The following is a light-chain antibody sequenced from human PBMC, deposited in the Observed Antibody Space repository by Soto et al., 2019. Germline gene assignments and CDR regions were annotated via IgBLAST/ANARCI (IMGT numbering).Light chain of an antibody. J-gene: IGKJ4*01. V-gene: IGKV1-12*01. CDR2: AAY. CDR3: QQANSFPLS. CDR1: QGISSW. Sequence: DIQMTQSPSSVSASVGDRVTITCRASQGISSWLDWYQQKPGKAPKVLIYAAYSLQSGVPSRFSGSGSGTDFALTISSLQPEDFATYYCQQANSFPLSFGGGTKVEIK.